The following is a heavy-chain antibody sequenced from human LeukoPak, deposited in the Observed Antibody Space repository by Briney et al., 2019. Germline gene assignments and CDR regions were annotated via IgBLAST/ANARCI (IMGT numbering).Heavy chain of an antibody. CDR2: IYYSGST. CDR1: GGSLGSSSYY. V-gene: IGHV4-39*01. J-gene: IGHJ4*02. Sequence: SETLSLTCTVSGGSLGSSSYYWGWIRQPPGKGLEWIGSIYYSGSTYYNPSLKSRVTISVDTSKNQFSLKRSSVTAADTAVYYCARMITYWGQGTLVTVSS. D-gene: IGHD3-16*01. CDR3: ARMITY.